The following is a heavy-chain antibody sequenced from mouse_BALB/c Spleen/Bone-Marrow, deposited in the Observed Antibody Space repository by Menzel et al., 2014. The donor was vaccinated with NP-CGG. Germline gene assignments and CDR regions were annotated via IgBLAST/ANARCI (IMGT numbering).Heavy chain of an antibody. D-gene: IGHD1-1*01. CDR3: ARFATGSFAY. CDR2: IFPVNADT. Sequence: VQRVESGAELVRPGSSVKISCKVSSYVFTDYWMNWLRQRPGQGLEWIGQIFPVNADTNYKANFKDKVTLTADKSSTTAYMQLNSLTSEDSAVYFCARFATGSFAYWGQGTLVTVSA. J-gene: IGHJ3*01. V-gene: IGHV1-80*01. CDR1: SYVFTDYW.